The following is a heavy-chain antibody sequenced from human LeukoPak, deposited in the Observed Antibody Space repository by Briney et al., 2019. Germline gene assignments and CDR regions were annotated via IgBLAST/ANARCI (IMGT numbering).Heavy chain of an antibody. D-gene: IGHD3-10*01. CDR3: ARDAVEGYYYGSGSCDY. CDR1: GYIFTSYG. J-gene: IGHJ4*02. V-gene: IGHV1-18*01. CDR2: ISAYNGNT. Sequence: GASVKVSCKASGYIFTSYGISWVRQAPGQGLEWMGWISAYNGNTNYAQKLQGRVTMTTDTSTSTAYMELRSLRSDDTAVYYCARDAVEGYYYGSGSCDYWGQGTLVTVSS.